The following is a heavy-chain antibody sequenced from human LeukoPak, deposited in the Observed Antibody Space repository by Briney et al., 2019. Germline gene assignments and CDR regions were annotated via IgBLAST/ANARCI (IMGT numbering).Heavy chain of an antibody. J-gene: IGHJ4*02. CDR1: GFTVSSNY. CDR3: AKDSLGGRNYFDY. V-gene: IGHV3-53*01. D-gene: IGHD1-26*01. CDR2: IYSGGST. Sequence: GGSLRLSCAASGFTVSSNYMSWVRQAPGKGLEWVSVIYSGGSTYYADSVKGRFTISRDNSKNTLYLQMNSLRAEDTAVYYCAKDSLGGRNYFDYWGQGTLVTVSS.